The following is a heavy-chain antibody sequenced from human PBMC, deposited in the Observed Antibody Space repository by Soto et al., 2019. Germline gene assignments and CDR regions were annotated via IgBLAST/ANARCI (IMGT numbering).Heavy chain of an antibody. Sequence: SVKVSCKASGFTFTSSAVQWVRQARGQRLEWIGWIVVGSGNTNYAQKFQERVTITRDMSTSTAYMELSSLRSEDTAVYYCAASTSCYALAFPCYYSGMDVWGQGTTVTVSS. CDR3: AASTSCYALAFPCYYSGMDV. CDR1: GFTFTSSA. CDR2: IVVGSGNT. J-gene: IGHJ6*02. D-gene: IGHD2-2*01. V-gene: IGHV1-58*01.